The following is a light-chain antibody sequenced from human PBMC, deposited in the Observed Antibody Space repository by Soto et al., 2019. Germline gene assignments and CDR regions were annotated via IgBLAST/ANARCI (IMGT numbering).Light chain of an antibody. CDR3: QSYDSSLSVV. CDR2: VNS. J-gene: IGLJ2*01. CDR1: SSNIGAGYD. Sequence: QSVLTQPPSVSGAPGQRVTISCTGSSSNIGAGYDVHWYQQLPGTAPKLLIYVNSNRPSGVPDRFSGSKSGTSASLAITGLQAEDEADYCCQSYDSSLSVVFGGGTQLTVL. V-gene: IGLV1-40*01.